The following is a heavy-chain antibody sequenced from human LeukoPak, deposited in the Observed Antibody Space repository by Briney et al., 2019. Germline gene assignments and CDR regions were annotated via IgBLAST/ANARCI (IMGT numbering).Heavy chain of an antibody. J-gene: IGHJ4*02. CDR3: AKDRSDNTTWYVGSH. CDR2: ISSNGGST. V-gene: IGHV3-64*01. Sequence: GGSLRLSCAASGFTFSSYAMHWVRQAPGKGLEYVSAISSNGGSTYYANSVKGRFTISRDNSKNTLYLQMNSLRADDTAVYYCAKDRSDNTTWYVGSHWGQGTLVIVSS. CDR1: GFTFSSYA. D-gene: IGHD6-13*01.